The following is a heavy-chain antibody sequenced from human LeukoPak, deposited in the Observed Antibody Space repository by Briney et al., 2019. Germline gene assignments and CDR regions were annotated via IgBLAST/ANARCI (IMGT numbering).Heavy chain of an antibody. CDR1: GGSISSYY. V-gene: IGHV4-4*09. Sequence: SDTLSLTCTVSGGSISSYYWSWLRQPPGKGLERIGYIYTSGSTNYNPSLKSRVTISVDTSKNQFSLKLSSVTAADTAVYYCARLGLPDSITGYYYYYMDVWGKGTTVTVSS. CDR3: ARLGLPDSITGYYYYYMDV. CDR2: IYTSGST. J-gene: IGHJ6*03. D-gene: IGHD3-16*01.